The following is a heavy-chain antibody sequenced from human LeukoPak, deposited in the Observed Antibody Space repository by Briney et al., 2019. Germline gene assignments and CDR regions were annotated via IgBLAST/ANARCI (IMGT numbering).Heavy chain of an antibody. Sequence: SETLSLTCTVSGGSISSYYWSWIRQPPGKGLEWIGYIYYSGSTNYNPSLKSRVTISVDTSKNQFSLKLSSVTAADTAVYYCASSYDSRGSSVGYFDYGGQGTLVTVSS. CDR1: GGSISSYY. D-gene: IGHD3-22*01. CDR3: ASSYDSRGSSVGYFDY. CDR2: IYYSGST. J-gene: IGHJ4*02. V-gene: IGHV4-59*01.